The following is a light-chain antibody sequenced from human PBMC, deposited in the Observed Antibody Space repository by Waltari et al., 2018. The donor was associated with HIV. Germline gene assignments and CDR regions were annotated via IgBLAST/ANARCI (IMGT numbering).Light chain of an antibody. CDR2: WAS. CDR3: QQYYSTPLT. CDR1: QSVLYSSNNQNY. Sequence: DIVMTQSPDSLAVSLGDRSTINCKYSQSVLYSSNNQNYLAWYQPKPGQPPKLLIYWASTRESGVPDRFSGSGSGTDFTLTISSLQAEDVAVYYCQQYYSTPLTFGGGTKVEIK. J-gene: IGKJ4*01. V-gene: IGKV4-1*01.